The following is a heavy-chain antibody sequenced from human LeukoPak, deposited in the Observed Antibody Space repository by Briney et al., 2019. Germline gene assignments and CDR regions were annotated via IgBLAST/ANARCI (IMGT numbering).Heavy chain of an antibody. Sequence: GGSLRLSCAASGFTFSSYSMNWVRQAPGKGLEWVSAISGSGGSTYYADSVKGRFTISRDNSKNTLYLQMNSLRAEDTAVYYCAKAHPRGYYDSSGYYYAPPLHYWGQGTLVTVSS. CDR2: ISGSGGST. CDR3: AKAHPRGYYDSSGYYYAPPLHY. V-gene: IGHV3-23*01. J-gene: IGHJ4*02. CDR1: GFTFSSYS. D-gene: IGHD3-22*01.